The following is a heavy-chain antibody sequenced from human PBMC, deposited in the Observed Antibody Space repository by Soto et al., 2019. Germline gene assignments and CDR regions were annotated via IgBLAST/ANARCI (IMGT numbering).Heavy chain of an antibody. CDR3: ASITIFGVVTPPNRPRGPDDEPTFDY. J-gene: IGHJ4*02. CDR2: ISNDGSNK. CDR1: EFIFSSFS. Sequence: PGGSLRLSCAASEFIFSSFSMHWVRQAPGKGPEWVAVISNDGSNKYYADSVKGRFTISRDNSKNTLYLQMNSLRAEDTAVYYCASITIFGVVTPPNRPRGPDDEPTFDYWGQGTLVTVSS. D-gene: IGHD3-3*01. V-gene: IGHV3-30-3*01.